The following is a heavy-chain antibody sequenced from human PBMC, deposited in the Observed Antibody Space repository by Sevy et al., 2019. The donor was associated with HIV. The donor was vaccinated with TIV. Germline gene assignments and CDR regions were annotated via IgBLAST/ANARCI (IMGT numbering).Heavy chain of an antibody. CDR2: ITPTSGTT. J-gene: IGHJ1*01. D-gene: IGHD3-10*01. CDR1: GHTSTEYF. V-gene: IGHV1-46*01. CDR3: ATHPSFGWGTFSFLQD. Sequence: ASVKVSCKASGHTSTEYFVHWVRQAPGQRPQWMGVITPTSGTTSYSQTFQGRLIMTSDMSTTTVHMELTSLRSEDTAIYYCATHPSFGWGTFSFLQDWGQGTLVTVSS.